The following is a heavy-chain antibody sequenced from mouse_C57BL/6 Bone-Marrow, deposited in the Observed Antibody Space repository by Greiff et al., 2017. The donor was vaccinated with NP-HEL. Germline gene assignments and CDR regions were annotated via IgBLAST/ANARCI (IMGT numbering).Heavy chain of an antibody. CDR1: GFSFNTYA. D-gene: IGHD1-1*01. CDR3: VRRRPVAGGYFDV. CDR2: IRSKSNNYAT. V-gene: IGHV10-1*01. J-gene: IGHJ1*03. Sequence: GGGLVQPKGSLKLSCAASGFSFNTYAMNWVRQAPGKGLEWVARIRSKSNNYATYYADSVKDRFTISRDDSESMLYLQMNNLKTEDTAMYYCVRRRPVAGGYFDVWGTGTTVTVSS.